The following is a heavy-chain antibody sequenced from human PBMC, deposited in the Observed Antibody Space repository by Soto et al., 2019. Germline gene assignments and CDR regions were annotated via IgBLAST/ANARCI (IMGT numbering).Heavy chain of an antibody. CDR1: GYTFTSYG. D-gene: IGHD5-12*01. CDR2: ISAYNGNT. V-gene: IGHV1-18*04. Sequence: ASVKVSCKASGYTFTSYGISWVRQAPGQGLEWMGWISAYNGNTNYAQKLQGRVTMTTDTSTSTAYMELRSLRSDDTAVYYCARDLRMATTIGAQSYHHYGMDVWGQGTTVTVSS. J-gene: IGHJ6*02. CDR3: ARDLRMATTIGAQSYHHYGMDV.